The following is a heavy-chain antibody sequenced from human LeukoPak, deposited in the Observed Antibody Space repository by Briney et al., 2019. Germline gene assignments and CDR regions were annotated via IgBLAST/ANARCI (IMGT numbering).Heavy chain of an antibody. J-gene: IGHJ3*02. D-gene: IGHD6-13*01. CDR2: ISHDGSKK. Sequence: PGGSLRLSCAAAKSSLSAWAMHWVRQAPDKGLEWVAVISHDGSKKYYEESVKGRFTISRDNSNNTLFLQMNSLRTEDTAVYYCARDESYSREKDAFDIWGQGTMVTVSS. CDR3: ARDESYSREKDAFDI. CDR1: KSSLSAWA. V-gene: IGHV3-30*04.